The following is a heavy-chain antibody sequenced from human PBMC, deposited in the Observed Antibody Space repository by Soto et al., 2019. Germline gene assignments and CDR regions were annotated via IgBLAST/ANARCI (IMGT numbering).Heavy chain of an antibody. V-gene: IGHV3-48*01. CDR3: ARDYCSGGSCSDAFDI. CDR1: GFTFSTSS. CDR2: ISSASTSI. Sequence: EVQLVESGGGLVQPGGSLRLSCAASGFTFSTSSMNWVRQAPGKGLEWISYISSASTSIYYADSLKGRFTISRDNAKNSLYLQMNGLRAEDTALYYCARDYCSGGSCSDAFDIWGQGTMVTVSS. D-gene: IGHD2-15*01. J-gene: IGHJ3*02.